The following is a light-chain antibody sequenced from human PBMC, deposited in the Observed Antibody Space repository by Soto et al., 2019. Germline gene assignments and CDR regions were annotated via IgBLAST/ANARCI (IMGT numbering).Light chain of an antibody. V-gene: IGLV2-8*01. CDR2: DVS. CDR3: SSYGGGDTFHVI. J-gene: IGLJ2*01. Sequence: QSALTQPPSASGSPGQSVTISCTGTSSDVGAYNYVSWYQQYTGKAPKLMIYDVSKRPSGVPDRFSGSKSGNTASLTVPGLRADDEAVYYCSSYGGGDTFHVIFGGGTKLTVL. CDR1: SSDVGAYNY.